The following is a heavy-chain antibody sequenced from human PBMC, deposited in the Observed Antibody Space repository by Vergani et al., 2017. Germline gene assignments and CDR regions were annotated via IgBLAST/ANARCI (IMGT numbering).Heavy chain of an antibody. J-gene: IGHJ4*02. CDR1: NDSVSNTFYY. V-gene: IGHV4-39*07. D-gene: IGHD3-16*01. CDR2: IYYSGST. CDR3: ASNPRLGGDVVDS. Sequence: QVQLQESGPGLVKPSETLSLTCTVSNDSVSNTFYYWGWIRQTPGKGLEWIGSIYYSGSTYYNPSLESRVTISLDKSKNQFSLKLTSVTASDTAVYFCASNPRLGGDVVDSWGQGTLVTVSS.